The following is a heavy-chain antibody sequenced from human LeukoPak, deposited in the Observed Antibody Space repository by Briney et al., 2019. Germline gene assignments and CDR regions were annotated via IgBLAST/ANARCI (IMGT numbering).Heavy chain of an antibody. D-gene: IGHD3-22*01. CDR3: ASGPYYYDSSGYSDY. J-gene: IGHJ4*02. V-gene: IGHV4-30-4*01. CDR1: GGSISSGDYY. CDR2: IYYSGST. Sequence: KPSETLSLTCTVSGGSISSGDYYWSWIRQPPGKGLEWIVYIYYSGSTYYNPSLKSRVTISVYTFKNQFSLKLSSVTAADTAVYYCASGPYYYDSSGYSDYWGQGTLVTVSS.